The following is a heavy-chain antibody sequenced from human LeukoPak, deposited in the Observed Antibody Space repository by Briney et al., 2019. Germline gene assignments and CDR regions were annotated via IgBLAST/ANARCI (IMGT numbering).Heavy chain of an antibody. D-gene: IGHD6-19*01. CDR3: AVNGYSSGWFTKIYFDY. CDR2: INHSGST. J-gene: IGHJ4*02. Sequence: PSETLSLTCAVYGGSFSGYYWSWIRQPPGKGLEWIGEINHSGSTNYNPSLKSRVTISVDTSKNQFSLKLSSVTAADTAVYYCAVNGYSSGWFTKIYFDYWGRGTLVTVSS. CDR1: GGSFSGYY. V-gene: IGHV4-34*01.